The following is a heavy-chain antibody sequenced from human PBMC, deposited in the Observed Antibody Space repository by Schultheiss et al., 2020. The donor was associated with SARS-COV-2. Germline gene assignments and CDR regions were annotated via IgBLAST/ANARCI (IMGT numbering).Heavy chain of an antibody. Sequence: GESLKISCKGSGYSFTRYWIGWVRQMPGKGLEWLGIIYPGDSDTRYSPSFQGQVTISADKSIKTAYLQWSRLKASDTAMYYCAVSVAGRSSEYYFDYWGQGTLVTVSS. D-gene: IGHD6-19*01. CDR3: AVSVAGRSSEYYFDY. CDR2: IYPGDSDT. J-gene: IGHJ4*02. V-gene: IGHV5-51*01. CDR1: GYSFTRYW.